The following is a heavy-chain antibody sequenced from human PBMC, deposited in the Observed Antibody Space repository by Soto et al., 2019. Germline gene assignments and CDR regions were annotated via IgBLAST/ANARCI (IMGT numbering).Heavy chain of an antibody. CDR1: GGSISSGGYS. CDR3: ARNNNWNDGGWFDP. V-gene: IGHV4-30-2*01. CDR2: IYHSGST. Sequence: SETLSLTCAVSGGSISSGGYSWSWIRQPPGKGLEWIGYIYHSGSTYYNPSLKSRVTISVDRSKNQFSLKLSSVTAADTAVYYCARNNNWNDGGWFDPWGQGTLVTVPS. J-gene: IGHJ5*02. D-gene: IGHD1-20*01.